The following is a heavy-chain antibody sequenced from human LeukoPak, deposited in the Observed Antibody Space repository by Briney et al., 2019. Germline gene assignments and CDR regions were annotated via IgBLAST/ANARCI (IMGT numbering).Heavy chain of an antibody. CDR3: ARDRGSGSYPDWFDP. Sequence: ASVKVSCKASGGTFSSYAIGWVRQAPGQGLEWMGRIIPILGIANYAQKFQGRVTITADKSTSTAYMELSSLRSEDTAVYYCARDRGSGSYPDWFDPWGQGTLVTVSS. D-gene: IGHD3-10*01. V-gene: IGHV1-69*04. J-gene: IGHJ5*02. CDR2: IIPILGIA. CDR1: GGTFSSYA.